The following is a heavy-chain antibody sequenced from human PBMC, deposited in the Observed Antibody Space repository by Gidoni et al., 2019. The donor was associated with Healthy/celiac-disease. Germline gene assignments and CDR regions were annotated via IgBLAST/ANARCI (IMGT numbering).Heavy chain of an antibody. D-gene: IGHD2-2*01. CDR1: GGSISSGGYY. J-gene: IGHJ5*02. Sequence: QVQLQESGPGLVKPSQTLSLTCTVSGGSISSGGYYWSWIRQHPGKGLEWIGYIYYSGSTYYNPSLKSRVTISVDTSKNQFSLKLSSVTAADTAVYYCARESVVPAAMSKMDNWFDPWGQGTLVTVSS. CDR2: IYYSGST. V-gene: IGHV4-31*03. CDR3: ARESVVPAAMSKMDNWFDP.